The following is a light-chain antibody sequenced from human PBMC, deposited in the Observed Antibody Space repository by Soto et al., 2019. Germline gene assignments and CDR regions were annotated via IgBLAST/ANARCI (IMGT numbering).Light chain of an antibody. V-gene: IGKV1-39*01. CDR3: QQSFVTPFT. Sequence: DIPMTQSPSSLSASIGDRVTISCRASQSISHFLNWYHHKPGEAPKLLIYAASTLQGGVPSRFSGSGSGTDFTLTISSLQPEDFATYYCQQSFVTPFTFGGGTKVEIK. J-gene: IGKJ4*01. CDR1: QSISHF. CDR2: AAS.